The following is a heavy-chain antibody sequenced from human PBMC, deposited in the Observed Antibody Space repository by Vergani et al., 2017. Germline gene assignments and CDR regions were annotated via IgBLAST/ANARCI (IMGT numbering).Heavy chain of an antibody. CDR1: GGSFSGYY. J-gene: IGHJ4*02. Sequence: QVQLQQWGAGLLKPSETLSLTCAVYGGSFSGYYWSWIRQPPGKGLEWIGEINHSGSTNYNPSLKSRVTISVDTSKNQFSLKLSSVTAADTAVYYCARSRRAARFDYLGQGTLVTVSS. CDR2: INHSGST. D-gene: IGHD6-6*01. CDR3: ARSRRAARFDY. V-gene: IGHV4-34*01.